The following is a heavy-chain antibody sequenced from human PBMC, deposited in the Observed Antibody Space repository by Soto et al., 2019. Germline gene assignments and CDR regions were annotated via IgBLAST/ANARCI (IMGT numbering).Heavy chain of an antibody. CDR1: GFTFSSSS. J-gene: IGHJ4*02. D-gene: IGHD4-17*01. CDR2: ISGSGGST. V-gene: IGHV3-23*01. Sequence: PGGSLRLSCAASGFTFSSSSMNWVRQAPGKGLEWVSAISGSGGSTYYADSVKGRLTISRDNSKNTLYLQMNSLRAEDTAVYYCAKCTVTTSDYWGQGTLVTVSS. CDR3: AKCTVTTSDY.